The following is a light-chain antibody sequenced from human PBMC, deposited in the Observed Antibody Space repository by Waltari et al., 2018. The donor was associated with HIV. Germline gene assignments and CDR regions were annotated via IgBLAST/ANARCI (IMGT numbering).Light chain of an antibody. CDR1: QNVGAF. J-gene: IGKJ1*01. V-gene: IGKV1-5*03. CDR3: HQYASFSGT. CDR2: QAS. Sequence: DIQLTQSPSPLSASAEDRVPITCRAGQNVGAFLAWYQQKPGKPPKLLIFQASILEGGVPSRFSGSVSGSDFTLTINGLQSDDFATYYCHQYASFSGTFGQGTKVEL.